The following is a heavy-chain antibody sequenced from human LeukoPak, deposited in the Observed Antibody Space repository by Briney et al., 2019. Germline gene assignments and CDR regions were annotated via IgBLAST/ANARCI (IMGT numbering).Heavy chain of an antibody. Sequence: GWSLRLSCGASGFPFSSHGMHWVRQAPGKGLEWVAFIWYDGSATYYADSVKGRFTISRDNSKNTLYLQMNSLRAEDTAAYYCARDFAAYGSGIFQHWGQGTLVTVSS. CDR3: ARDFAAYGSGIFQH. J-gene: IGHJ1*01. V-gene: IGHV3-33*01. D-gene: IGHD6-19*01. CDR2: IWYDGSAT. CDR1: GFPFSSHG.